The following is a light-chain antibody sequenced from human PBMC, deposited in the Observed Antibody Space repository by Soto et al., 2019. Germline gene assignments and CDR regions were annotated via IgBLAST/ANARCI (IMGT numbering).Light chain of an antibody. J-gene: IGKJ4*01. CDR2: GVS. CDR1: QNVRSDY. CDR3: QQYGNSPLT. V-gene: IGKV3-20*01. Sequence: EIVLTQSPATLSLSPGDRATLSCRASQNVRSDYFAWYQQKPGQAPRVIIFGVSTRASATPDRVRGSGSGTYVTLTISRLEPDDFALYYCQQYGNSPLTFGGGTKVDIK.